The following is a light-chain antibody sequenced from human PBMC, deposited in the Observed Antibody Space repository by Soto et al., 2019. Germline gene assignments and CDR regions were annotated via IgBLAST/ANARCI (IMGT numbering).Light chain of an antibody. Sequence: EIVLTQSPGTLSVSPGERATLSCRASQSVSSKLAWYQQKPGQAPRLLFYGASTGATGIPARFSGSGSETEFTLSISSLQSEEFAVYYCQQYNNWPGTVGQGTKVEIK. CDR1: QSVSSK. CDR3: QQYNNWPGT. CDR2: GAS. J-gene: IGKJ1*01. V-gene: IGKV3-15*01.